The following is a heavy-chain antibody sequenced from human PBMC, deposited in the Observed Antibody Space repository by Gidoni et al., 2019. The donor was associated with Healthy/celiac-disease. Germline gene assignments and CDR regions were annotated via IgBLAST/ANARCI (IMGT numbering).Heavy chain of an antibody. V-gene: IGHV2-26*01. J-gene: IGHJ4*02. Sequence: QVTSKESGPVLVKPTETLTPTCTVSGFSLSNARMGVSWIRQPPGKALEWLAHIFSNDEKSYITSLKSRITITKDTYKSQVVLTMTNMDPVDTATYYCARSSENYDYVWGSYRYLDYWGQGTLVTVSS. CDR3: ARSSENYDYVWGSYRYLDY. D-gene: IGHD3-16*02. CDR1: GFSLSNARMG. CDR2: IFSNDEK.